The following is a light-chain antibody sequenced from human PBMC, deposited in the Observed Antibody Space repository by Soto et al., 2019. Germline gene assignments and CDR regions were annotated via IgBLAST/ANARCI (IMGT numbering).Light chain of an antibody. CDR1: QSISSN. V-gene: IGKV3-15*01. CDR2: GAS. CDR3: QQYNTWRSIT. J-gene: IGKJ5*01. Sequence: EIVMTQSPATLSVSPGERATLSCRASQSISSNLGWYQQRPGQAPRLLIYGASTRATGIPARFNGSGSGTEFTLTISSLQSEDLAVYYCQQYNTWRSITFGQGTRLEIK.